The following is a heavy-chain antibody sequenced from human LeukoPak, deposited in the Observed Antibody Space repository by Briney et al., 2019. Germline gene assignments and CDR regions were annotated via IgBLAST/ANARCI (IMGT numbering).Heavy chain of an antibody. CDR1: GDSISSGDYY. CDR2: IYYSGRT. CDR3: ASRSGNSSGWYPGVYYFDY. V-gene: IGHV4-30-4*01. Sequence: NASQTLSLTCTVSGDSISSGDYYWSGIRQPPGKGLEWIGYIYYSGRTYYNPSLKSRPTISIDTSKNQFSLKLSSVTAADTAVYYCASRSGNSSGWYPGVYYFDYWGQGTLVTVSS. D-gene: IGHD6-19*01. J-gene: IGHJ4*02.